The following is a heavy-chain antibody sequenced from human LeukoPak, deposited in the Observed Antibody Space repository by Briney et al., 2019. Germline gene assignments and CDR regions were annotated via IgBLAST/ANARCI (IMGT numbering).Heavy chain of an antibody. CDR3: ATAGSSSWYKYFQH. CDR2: VYHSGST. V-gene: IGHV4-4*02. CDR1: GGSITSSNW. J-gene: IGHJ1*01. Sequence: SETLSLTCGVSGGSITSSNWWTWVRQPPGMGLEWIGEVYHSGSTYYNPSLTSRVTISVDKSKNQFSLRLSSVTAADTAVYYCATAGSSSWYKYFQHWGQGTLVTVSS. D-gene: IGHD6-13*01.